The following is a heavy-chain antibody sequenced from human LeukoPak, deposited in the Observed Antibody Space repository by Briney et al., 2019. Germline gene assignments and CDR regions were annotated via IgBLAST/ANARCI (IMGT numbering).Heavy chain of an antibody. CDR1: GFTFSSYA. D-gene: IGHD3-10*01. CDR2: ISGSGGST. CDR3: AKGSVVGSFHRRDDAFDI. V-gene: IGHV3-23*01. J-gene: IGHJ3*02. Sequence: GGSLRLSCAASGFTFSSYAMSWVRQAPGKGLEWVSAISGSGGSTYYADSVKGRFTISRDNSKNTLYLQMNSLRAEDTAVYYCAKGSVVGSFHRRDDAFDIWGQGTMVTVSS.